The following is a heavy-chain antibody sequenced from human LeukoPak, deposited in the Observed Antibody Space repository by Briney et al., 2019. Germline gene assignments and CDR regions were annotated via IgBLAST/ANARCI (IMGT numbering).Heavy chain of an antibody. V-gene: IGHV3-23*02. CDR3: AKDGGITSRGTGYFAY. CDR1: GFTFASYA. Sequence: AGSLRLSCAASGFTFASYAMSWVRQAPGKGLEWVANISTNGDVTYTEHSVQGRLTLARDNSKNMLFLQLYTLRAEDTALYYCAKDGGITSRGTGYFAYWGKGPLVAVSS. CDR2: ISTNGDVT. J-gene: IGHJ4*02. D-gene: IGHD1-1*01.